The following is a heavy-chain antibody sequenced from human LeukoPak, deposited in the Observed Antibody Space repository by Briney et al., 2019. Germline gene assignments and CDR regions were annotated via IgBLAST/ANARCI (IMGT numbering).Heavy chain of an antibody. Sequence: QPGRSLRLSCAASGFTFSSYAMHWVRQAPGKGLEWVAVISYDGSNKYYADSVKGRFTISRDNSKNTLYLQMNSLRAEDTAVYYCARGAVRGVIINPNDYWGQGTLVTVSS. CDR3: ARGAVRGVIINPNDY. J-gene: IGHJ4*02. CDR1: GFTFSSYA. V-gene: IGHV3-30-3*01. CDR2: ISYDGSNK. D-gene: IGHD3-10*01.